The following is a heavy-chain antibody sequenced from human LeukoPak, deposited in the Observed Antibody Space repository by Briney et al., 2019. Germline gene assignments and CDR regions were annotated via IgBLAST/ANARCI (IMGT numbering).Heavy chain of an antibody. Sequence: PGGSLRLSCAASGFTFSSYWMSWVRQAPGKGLEWVANIKQDGSEKYYVDSVKGRFTIFRDNAKNSLYLQMNSLRAEDTAVYYCAKGDDYWPFDYWGQGTLVTVSS. V-gene: IGHV3-7*01. CDR3: AKGDDYWPFDY. J-gene: IGHJ4*02. CDR1: GFTFSSYW. CDR2: IKQDGSEK. D-gene: IGHD4-11*01.